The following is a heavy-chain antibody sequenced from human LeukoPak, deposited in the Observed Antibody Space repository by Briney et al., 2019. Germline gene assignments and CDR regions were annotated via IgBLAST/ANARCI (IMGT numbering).Heavy chain of an antibody. Sequence: PSETLSLTCAVYGGSFSGYYWSWIRQPPGKGLEWIGYIYHSGSTYYNPSLKSRVTISVDRSKNQFSLKLSSVTAADTAVYYCARHSAHSSTNDAFDMWGQGTLVIVSS. CDR2: IYHSGST. V-gene: IGHV4-34*01. CDR3: ARHSAHSSTNDAFDM. CDR1: GGSFSGYY. J-gene: IGHJ3*02. D-gene: IGHD6-13*01.